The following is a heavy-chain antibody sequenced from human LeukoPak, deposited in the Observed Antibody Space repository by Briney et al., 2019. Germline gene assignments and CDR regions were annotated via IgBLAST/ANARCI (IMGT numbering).Heavy chain of an antibody. V-gene: IGHV4-4*07. J-gene: IGHJ4*02. CDR1: GGSISSYD. CDR3: ARVARHDYTYYPGGNYFDY. CDR2: TYTSGST. Sequence: SETLSLTCTVSGGSISSYDWSWIRQPAGKGLEWIGRTYTSGSTNYNPSLKSRVTMSVDMSKNQFSLKLSSMIAADTAVYYCARVARHDYTYYPGGNYFDYWGQGTLVTVSS. D-gene: IGHD4-11*01.